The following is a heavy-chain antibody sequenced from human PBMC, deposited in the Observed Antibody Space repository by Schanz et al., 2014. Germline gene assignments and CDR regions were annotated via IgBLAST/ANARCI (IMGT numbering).Heavy chain of an antibody. D-gene: IGHD6-25*01. Sequence: QVQLVQSGPEVKKPGASLKVSCKTSGYTFSNDDINWVRQAIGQGPEWMGWMQPDSGKTHYAEKFQGRVAMTRDVSISTAYMELSSLASEDTAVYYCARGQRRTIGRPFGPWGQGTLVTVSS. CDR3: ARGQRRTIGRPFGP. CDR2: MQPDSGKT. V-gene: IGHV1-8*01. J-gene: IGHJ5*02. CDR1: GYTFSNDD.